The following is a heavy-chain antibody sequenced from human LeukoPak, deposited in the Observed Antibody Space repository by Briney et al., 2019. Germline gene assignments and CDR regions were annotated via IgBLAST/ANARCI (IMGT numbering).Heavy chain of an antibody. CDR3: AGASIAVAGTDRVGFDY. CDR2: ISGSGGGT. CDR1: GFTFSSYA. V-gene: IGHV3-23*01. D-gene: IGHD6-19*01. Sequence: GVSLRLSCAASGFTFSSYAMSWVRQAPGKGLEWVSAISGSGGGTYYADSVKGRFTISRDNSKNTLYLQMNSLRAEDTAVYYCAGASIAVAGTDRVGFDYWGQGTLVTVSS. J-gene: IGHJ4*02.